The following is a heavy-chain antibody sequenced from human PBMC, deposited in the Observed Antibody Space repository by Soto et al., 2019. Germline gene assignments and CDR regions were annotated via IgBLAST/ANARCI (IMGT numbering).Heavy chain of an antibody. CDR2: ISYDGSNK. CDR3: ARDPYPGLWGDAFDI. CDR1: GFTFSSYA. D-gene: IGHD3-16*01. V-gene: IGHV3-30-3*01. Sequence: QVQLVESGGGVVQPGRSLRLSCAASGFTFSSYAMHWVRQAPGKGLEWVAVISYDGSNKYYADSVKGRFTISRDNSKNTLYLQMNILRAEDTAVYYCARDPYPGLWGDAFDIWGQGTMVTVSS. J-gene: IGHJ3*02.